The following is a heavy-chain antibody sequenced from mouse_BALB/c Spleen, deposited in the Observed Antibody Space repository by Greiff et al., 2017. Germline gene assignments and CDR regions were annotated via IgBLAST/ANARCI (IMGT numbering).Heavy chain of an antibody. J-gene: IGHJ4*01. V-gene: IGHV5-17*02. D-gene: IGHD1-1*01. CDR1: GFTFSSFG. Sequence: EVKLVESGGGLVQPGGSRKFSCAASGFTFSSFGMHWVRQAPEKGLEWVAYISSGSSTIYYADTVKGRFTISRDNPKNTLFLQMTSLRSEDTAMYYCARTGYYGSSYAMDYWGQGTSVTVAS. CDR2: ISSGSSTI. CDR3: ARTGYYGSSYAMDY.